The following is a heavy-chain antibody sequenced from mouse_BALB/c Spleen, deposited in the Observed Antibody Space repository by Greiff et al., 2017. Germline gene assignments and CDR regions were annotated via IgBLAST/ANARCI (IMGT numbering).Heavy chain of an antibody. Sequence: EVKLVESGGGLVKPGGSLKLSCAASGFTFSSYTMSWVRQTPEKRLEWVVTISSGGSYTYYPDSVKGRFTIYSDNAENTLYLRMSSLKSEDTAMYCYTREYGVDYWGQGTSVTVSS. V-gene: IGHV5-6-4*01. CDR1: GFTFSSYT. CDR2: ISSGGSYT. J-gene: IGHJ4*01. CDR3: TREYGVDY. D-gene: IGHD1-1*01.